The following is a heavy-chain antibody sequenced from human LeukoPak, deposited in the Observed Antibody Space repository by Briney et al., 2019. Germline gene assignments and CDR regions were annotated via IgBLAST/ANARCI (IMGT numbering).Heavy chain of an antibody. CDR2: ISVSGGST. Sequence: GGSLRLSFAASGFTFGSYAMSGVRQAPGKGLEWGSAISVSGGSTYYADSVKGRFTISRDNSKNTLYLQMNSLRAEDAAVYYCAKSLLSGWFDPWGQGTLVTVSS. D-gene: IGHD6-25*01. J-gene: IGHJ5*02. V-gene: IGHV3-23*01. CDR1: GFTFGSYA. CDR3: AKSLLSGWFDP.